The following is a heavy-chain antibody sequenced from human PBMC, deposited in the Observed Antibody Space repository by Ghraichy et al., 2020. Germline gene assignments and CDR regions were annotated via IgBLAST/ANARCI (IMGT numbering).Heavy chain of an antibody. CDR3: ARQRGATRHDAFDI. Sequence: SETLSLTCTVSGGSISSYYWSWIRQPPGKGLEWIGYIYYSGSTNYNPSLKSRVTISVDTSKNQFSLKLSSVTAADTAVYYCARQRGATRHDAFDIWGQGTMVTVSS. CDR2: IYYSGST. D-gene: IGHD1-26*01. CDR1: GGSISSYY. V-gene: IGHV4-59*08. J-gene: IGHJ3*02.